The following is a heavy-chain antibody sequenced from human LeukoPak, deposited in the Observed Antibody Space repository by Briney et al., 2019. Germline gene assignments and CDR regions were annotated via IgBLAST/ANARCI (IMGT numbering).Heavy chain of an antibody. D-gene: IGHD5-24*01. CDR3: ARVGGDGYNYWGYFDY. J-gene: IGHJ4*02. V-gene: IGHV4-59*11. CDR1: GGSISSHY. CDR2: IYYSGST. Sequence: SETLSLTCTVSGGSISSHYRSWIRQPPGKGLEWIGYIYYSGSTNYNPSLKSRVTISVDTSKNQFSLKLSSVTAADTAVYYCARVGGDGYNYWGYFDYWGQGTLVTVSS.